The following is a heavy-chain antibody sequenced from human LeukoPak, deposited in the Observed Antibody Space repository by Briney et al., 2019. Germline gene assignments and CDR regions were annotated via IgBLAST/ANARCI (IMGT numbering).Heavy chain of an antibody. CDR3: AREWANGNAFDI. Sequence: SQTLSLTCAVSGGSISGGGYSWSSIRQPPGKGLEWIGYIYHSGSTYYNPSLKSRVTISVDRSKNQFSLKLSSVTAADTAVYYCAREWANGNAFDIWGQGTMVTVSS. J-gene: IGHJ3*02. CDR1: GGSISGGGYS. D-gene: IGHD1-26*01. CDR2: IYHSGST. V-gene: IGHV4-30-2*01.